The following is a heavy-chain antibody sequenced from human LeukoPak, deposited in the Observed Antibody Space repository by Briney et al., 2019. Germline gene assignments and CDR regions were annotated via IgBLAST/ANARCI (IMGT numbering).Heavy chain of an antibody. CDR2: VCGRGRST. CDR1: GFTFISYS. V-gene: IGHV3-23*01. Sequence: PGGSLRLSCAASGFTFISYSMNWVRQTPGKGLEWVSAVCGRGRSTYYADSVKGRFTISRDNSKNTLYLQMNSLRADDTAVYFCAKDPDFYDSSGYPSGAFDPWGQGTLVTVSS. J-gene: IGHJ5*02. CDR3: AKDPDFYDSSGYPSGAFDP. D-gene: IGHD3-22*01.